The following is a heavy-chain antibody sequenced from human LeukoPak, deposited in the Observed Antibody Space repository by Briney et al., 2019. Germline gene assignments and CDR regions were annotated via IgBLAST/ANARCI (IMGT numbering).Heavy chain of an antibody. D-gene: IGHD6-19*01. CDR3: ARVPVAGTNWFDP. V-gene: IGHV3-20*04. J-gene: IGHJ5*02. Sequence: GGSLRLSCAASGFTFNSYSMNWVRQAPGKGLEWVSGINWNGGSTGYADSVKGRFTISRDNAKNSLYLQMNSLRAEDTALYYCARVPVAGTNWFDPWGQGTLVTVSS. CDR1: GFTFNSYS. CDR2: INWNGGST.